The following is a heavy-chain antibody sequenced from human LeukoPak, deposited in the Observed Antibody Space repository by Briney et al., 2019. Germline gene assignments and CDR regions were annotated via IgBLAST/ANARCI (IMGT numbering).Heavy chain of an antibody. V-gene: IGHV4-4*07. J-gene: IGHJ4*02. CDR2: IHSSGST. CDR1: GGSISRNY. Sequence: SETLSLTCTVSGGSISRNYWSWIRQPAGKRLEWIGRIHSSGSTNCNPSLKSRVSMSIKTSKKQFSLKLTPVTAADTAIYYCARGLVQGWGTHFDYWGQGTLITVSS. CDR3: ARGLVQGWGTHFDY. D-gene: IGHD7-27*01.